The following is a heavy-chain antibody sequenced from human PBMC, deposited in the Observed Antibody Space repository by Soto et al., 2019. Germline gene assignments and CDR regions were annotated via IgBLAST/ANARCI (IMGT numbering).Heavy chain of an antibody. CDR2: IWCDGSNK. D-gene: IGHD2-8*01. CDR3: ARDMLDHAFDF. Sequence: QVHLVESGGGVVQPGGSLRLSCAASGFTFSSYGMHWVRQAPGKGLEWVAVIWCDGSNKYYADSVKGRFTISRDNSKNTLYLQMNSLRAEDTAVYYCARDMLDHAFDFWGQGTLVTVSS. J-gene: IGHJ3*01. V-gene: IGHV3-33*01. CDR1: GFTFSSYG.